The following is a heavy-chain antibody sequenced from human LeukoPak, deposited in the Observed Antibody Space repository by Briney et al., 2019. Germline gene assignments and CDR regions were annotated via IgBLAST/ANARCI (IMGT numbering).Heavy chain of an antibody. J-gene: IGHJ6*02. V-gene: IGHV3-74*01. Sequence: GGSLRLSCAASGFTFSTYWMHWVRHAPGTGLVWVSRIKSDGSNSNYADCVKGRFTISRDNAKNTLYLQMNSLRAEDTAVYYCTRDHGMDVWGHGTTVTVSS. CDR1: GFTFSTYW. CDR3: TRDHGMDV. CDR2: IKSDGSNS.